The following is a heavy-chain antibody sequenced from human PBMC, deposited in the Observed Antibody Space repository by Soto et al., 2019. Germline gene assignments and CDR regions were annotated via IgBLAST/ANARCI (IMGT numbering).Heavy chain of an antibody. CDR2: ISAHNGNT. Sequence: QVHLMQSGAEVKKPGASMKVSCKASGCTFTSYGITWVRQAPGQGLEWMGWISAHNGNTDYAQKLQGRGIVTRDTSTSTAYMELRSLRSDDTAVYYCARGRYGDYWGQGALVTVSS. V-gene: IGHV1-18*01. CDR3: ARGRYGDY. D-gene: IGHD1-1*01. CDR1: GCTFTSYG. J-gene: IGHJ4*02.